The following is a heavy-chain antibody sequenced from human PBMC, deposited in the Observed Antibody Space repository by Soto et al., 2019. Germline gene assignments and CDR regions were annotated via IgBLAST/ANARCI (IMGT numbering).Heavy chain of an antibody. CDR1: GFTFSSYS. V-gene: IGHV3-21*01. J-gene: IGHJ4*02. CDR3: ANIAAAGGDVDY. D-gene: IGHD6-13*01. CDR2: ISSSRSYI. Sequence: EVQLVESGGGLVKPGGSLRLSCAASGFTFSSYSMNWVRQAPGKGLEWVSSISSSRSYIYYADSVKGRFTISRDNAKNSLYLQINSLRAEDTAVYDCANIAAAGGDVDYWGQGTLVTVSS.